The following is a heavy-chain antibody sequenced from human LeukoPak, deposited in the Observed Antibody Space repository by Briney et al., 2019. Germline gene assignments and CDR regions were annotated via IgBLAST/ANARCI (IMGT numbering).Heavy chain of an antibody. Sequence: PGGSLRLSCAASGFTFSSYWMHWVRQVPGKGLVWVSRINSDGSSTSYADSVKGRFTISRDNAKNTLYLQMNSLRAEDTAVYYCARVRVVAGTIGYGMDAWGQGTTVTVS. CDR3: ARVRVVAGTIGYGMDA. D-gene: IGHD6-19*01. V-gene: IGHV3-74*01. CDR1: GFTFSSYW. J-gene: IGHJ6*02. CDR2: INSDGSST.